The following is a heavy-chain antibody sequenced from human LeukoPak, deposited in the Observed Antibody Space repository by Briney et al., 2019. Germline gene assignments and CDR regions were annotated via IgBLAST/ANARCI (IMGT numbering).Heavy chain of an antibody. D-gene: IGHD5-18*01. V-gene: IGHV3-9*01. Sequence: GGSLRLSCAASGFTFDDYAMHWVRQAPGKGLEWVSGISWNSGSIGYADSVKGRFTISRDNAKNSLYLQMNSLRAEDTAVYYCARAPAMATPSYYGMDVWGQGTTVTVSS. CDR3: ARAPAMATPSYYGMDV. CDR1: GFTFDDYA. J-gene: IGHJ6*02. CDR2: ISWNSGSI.